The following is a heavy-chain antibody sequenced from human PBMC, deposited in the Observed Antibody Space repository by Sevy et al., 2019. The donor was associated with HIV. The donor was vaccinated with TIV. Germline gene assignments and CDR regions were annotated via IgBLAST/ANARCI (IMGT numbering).Heavy chain of an antibody. J-gene: IGHJ5*02. D-gene: IGHD2-2*01. CDR2: IYDSGTT. Sequence: SETLSLTCTVSGGSISSGDYYRTWIRQTPGKGLEWIGYIYDSGTTYYNPSLKSRIMISVDTSKNQFSLRLNSVTAADTAFYYCARYCISTSPHNWFDPWGLGTLVTVSS. V-gene: IGHV4-30-4*01. CDR1: GGSISSGDYY. CDR3: ARYCISTSPHNWFDP.